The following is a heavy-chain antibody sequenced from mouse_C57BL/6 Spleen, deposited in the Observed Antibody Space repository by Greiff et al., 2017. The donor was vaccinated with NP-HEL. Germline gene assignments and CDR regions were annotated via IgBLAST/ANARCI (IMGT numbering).Heavy chain of an antibody. CDR2: IYPGDGDT. J-gene: IGHJ2*01. CDR3: ARSNWAHYFDY. Sequence: VQLKQSGPELVKPGASVKISCKASGYAFSSSWMNWVKQRPGKGLEWIGRIYPGDGDTNYNGKFKGKATLTADKSSSTAYMQLSSLTSEDSAVYFCARSNWAHYFDYWGQGTTLTVSS. CDR1: GYAFSSSW. V-gene: IGHV1-82*01. D-gene: IGHD4-1*01.